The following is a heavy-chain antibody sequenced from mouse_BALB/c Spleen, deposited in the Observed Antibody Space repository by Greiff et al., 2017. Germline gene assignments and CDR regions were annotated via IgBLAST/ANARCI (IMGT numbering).Heavy chain of an antibody. CDR2: INPNNGGT. CDR1: GYTFTDYN. Sequence: EVKLQQSGPELVKPGASVKIPCKASGYTFTDYNMDWVKQSHGKSLEWIGDINPNNGGTIYNQKFKGKATLTVDKSSSTAYMELRSLTSEDTAVYYCARRDEVYYAMDYWGQGTSVTVSS. V-gene: IGHV1-18*01. D-gene: IGHD2-14*01. J-gene: IGHJ4*01. CDR3: ARRDEVYYAMDY.